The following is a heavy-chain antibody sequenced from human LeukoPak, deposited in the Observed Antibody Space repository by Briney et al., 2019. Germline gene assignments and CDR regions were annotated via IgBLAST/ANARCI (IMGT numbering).Heavy chain of an antibody. CDR2: IGTAGDT. CDR3: SRGGAPAGYAYDI. D-gene: IGHD6-13*01. J-gene: IGHJ3*02. V-gene: IGHV3-13*01. Sequence: GGSLRLSCATSGFTFSNFDLHWVRQATGEGREWVSAIGTAGDTYYPDSVKGRFTISRDNAKNSFYLQMNNLRAGDTAVYYCSRGGAPAGYAYDIWGHGTVVTVSS. CDR1: GFTFSNFD.